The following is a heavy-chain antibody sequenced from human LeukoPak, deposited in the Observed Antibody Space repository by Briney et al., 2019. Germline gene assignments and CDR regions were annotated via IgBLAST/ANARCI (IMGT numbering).Heavy chain of an antibody. CDR2: ISSGDTTI. Sequence: GGSLRLSCVASGFTFSDYHMSWIRQAPGKGLEWVSYISSGDTTIHYADSVQGRFTISRDYARNSLYLQMNSLRPEDTAIYYCARRCSSTSCLQYWGRGTLVTVSS. CDR1: GFTFSDYH. J-gene: IGHJ4*02. D-gene: IGHD2-2*01. V-gene: IGHV3-11*04. CDR3: ARRCSSTSCLQY.